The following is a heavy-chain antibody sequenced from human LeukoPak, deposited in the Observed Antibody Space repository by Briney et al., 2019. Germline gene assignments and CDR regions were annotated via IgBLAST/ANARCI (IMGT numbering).Heavy chain of an antibody. CDR3: AGVFSGRRPFEL. J-gene: IGHJ4*02. D-gene: IGHD3-10*01. CDR1: GDSITSYY. V-gene: IGHV4-59*01. Sequence: PSETLSLTCTVSGDSITSYYWNWIRQPPGKGLEWIGYVYYRGATSYNPSLKTRVTTSIDTSKKQFSLKLSSVTAADTAVYFCAGVFSGRRPFELWGKGTLVTVSS. CDR2: VYYRGAT.